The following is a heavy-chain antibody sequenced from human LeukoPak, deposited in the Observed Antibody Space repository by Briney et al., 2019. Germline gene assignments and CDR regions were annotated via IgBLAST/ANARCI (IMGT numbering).Heavy chain of an antibody. CDR1: GFTFSSYA. CDR2: LSGSGGGT. Sequence: GGSLRLSCAASGFTFSSYAMTWVRQAPGKGLEWVSSLSGSGGGTWYAGSVKGRFTISRDNSNNIMYLQMNSLRVEDTAIYYCAKDRTSCSRSGGYYLGAFDLWGHGTMVTVSS. V-gene: IGHV3-23*01. J-gene: IGHJ3*01. CDR3: AKDRTSCSRSGGYYLGAFDL. D-gene: IGHD3-10*01.